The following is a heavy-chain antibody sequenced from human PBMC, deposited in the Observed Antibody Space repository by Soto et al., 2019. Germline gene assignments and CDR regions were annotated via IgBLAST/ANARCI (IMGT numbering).Heavy chain of an antibody. CDR3: ARTVVTKGKFDY. J-gene: IGHJ4*02. CDR1: GFSLSTSGVG. Sequence: QITLKESGPTLGKPTQTLTLTCTFSGFSLSTSGVGVGWIRRPPGKALEWLALIYWDDDKRYSPSLKSRLTITKDTSKNQVVLTMTNMDPVDTATYYCARTVVTKGKFDYWGQGTLVTVSS. D-gene: IGHD2-21*02. CDR2: IYWDDDK. V-gene: IGHV2-5*02.